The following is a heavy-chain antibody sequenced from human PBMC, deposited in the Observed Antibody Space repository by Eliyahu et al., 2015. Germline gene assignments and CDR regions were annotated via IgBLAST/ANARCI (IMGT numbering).Heavy chain of an antibody. CDR3: ASSRYNA. D-gene: IGHD1-1*01. CDR2: IKEDGSEK. CDR1: GFRFSRDW. J-gene: IGHJ5*02. V-gene: IGHV3-7*01. Sequence: EAQLVESGGGXVQPGGSLRLXCXAXGFRFSRDWMNWVRQAPGKGLEWVANIKEDGSEKYYVDSVKGRFTISRDNAKNSLYLQMNSLRAEDTAVYYCASSRYNAWGQGTLVTVSS.